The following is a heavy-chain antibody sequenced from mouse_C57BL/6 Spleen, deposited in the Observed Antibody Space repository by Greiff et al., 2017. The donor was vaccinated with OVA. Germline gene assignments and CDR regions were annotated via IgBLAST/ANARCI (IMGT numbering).Heavy chain of an antibody. J-gene: IGHJ4*01. Sequence: EVKLVESGGGLVKPGGSLKLSCAASGLTFSDYGMHWVRQAPEKGLEWVAYISSGSSTIYYADTVKGRFTISRDNAKNTLFLQMTSLRSEDTAMYYCASNYGSSLYAMDYWGQGTSVTVSS. CDR3: ASNYGSSLYAMDY. V-gene: IGHV5-17*01. D-gene: IGHD1-1*01. CDR1: GLTFSDYG. CDR2: ISSGSSTI.